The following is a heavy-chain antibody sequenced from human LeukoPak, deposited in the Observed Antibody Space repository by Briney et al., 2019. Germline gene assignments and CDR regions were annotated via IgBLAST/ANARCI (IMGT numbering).Heavy chain of an antibody. CDR2: IIPIFPKS. CDR3: ARVVRHAPNWFDP. J-gene: IGHJ5*02. Sequence: ASVKVSCKASGGTFGVNAIHWVRQAPGQGLEWMGDIIPIFPKSNYAQKFQGRVTFTADESTSTAYMEMSSLTSEDTAVYYCARVVRHAPNWFDPWGQGTLVTVSS. V-gene: IGHV1-69*01. CDR1: GGTFGVNA. D-gene: IGHD2-21*01.